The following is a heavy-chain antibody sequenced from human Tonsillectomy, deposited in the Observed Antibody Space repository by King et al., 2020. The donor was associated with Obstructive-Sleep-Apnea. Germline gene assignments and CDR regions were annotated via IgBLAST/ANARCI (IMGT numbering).Heavy chain of an antibody. CDR3: ARVPPRWLRPSWAFDI. CDR2: INHSGST. J-gene: IGHJ3*02. D-gene: IGHD5-12*01. CDR1: GGSFSGYY. Sequence: VQLQQWGAGLLKPSETLSLTCAVYGGSFSGYYWSWIRQPPGKGLEWIGEINHSGSTNYNPSLKSRVTISVDTSKNQFSLKLSSVTAADTAVYYCARVPPRWLRPSWAFDIWGQGTMVTVSS. V-gene: IGHV4-34*01.